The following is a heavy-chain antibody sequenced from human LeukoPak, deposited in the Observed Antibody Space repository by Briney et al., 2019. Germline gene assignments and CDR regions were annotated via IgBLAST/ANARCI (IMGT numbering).Heavy chain of an antibody. CDR3: ARDKYTGYETFDY. Sequence: ASVKVSCKASGYTFTGYYIHWVRQAPGQGLEWMGWINPNNGGTNYAQKFQGRVTMTRDTSISTAYMELNRLTSDDTAVFYCARDKYTGYETFDYWGQGTPVTVSS. CDR1: GYTFTGYY. V-gene: IGHV1-2*02. CDR2: INPNNGGT. J-gene: IGHJ4*02. D-gene: IGHD5-12*01.